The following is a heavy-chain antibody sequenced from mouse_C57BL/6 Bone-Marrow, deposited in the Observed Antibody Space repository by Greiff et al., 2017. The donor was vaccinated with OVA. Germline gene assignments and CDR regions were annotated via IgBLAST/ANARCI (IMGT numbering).Heavy chain of an antibody. CDR2: ICPGSGRT. CDR3: ASEIYYGYDGFAY. Sequence: QVQLQQPGAELVKPGASVKMSCKASGYTFTSYWITWVKQRPGQGLEWIGDICPGSGRTNYNEKFKSKATLTVDTSSSTAYMQLSSLTSEDSAVYYCASEIYYGYDGFAYWGQGTLVTVSA. J-gene: IGHJ3*01. CDR1: GYTFTSYW. V-gene: IGHV1-55*01. D-gene: IGHD2-2*01.